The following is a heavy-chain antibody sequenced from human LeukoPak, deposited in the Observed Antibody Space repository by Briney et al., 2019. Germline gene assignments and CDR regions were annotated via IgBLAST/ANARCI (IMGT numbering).Heavy chain of an antibody. Sequence: PGGSLRLSCVVSGFTVNHCAMSWVRQAPGKGLEWVSAISGSGGSTYYADSVKGRFTISRDNSKNTLYLQMNSLRAEDTAVYYCAKDRPGMYSSSSPTVFDYWGQGTLVTVSS. D-gene: IGHD6-6*01. V-gene: IGHV3-23*01. J-gene: IGHJ4*02. CDR1: GFTVNHCA. CDR2: ISGSGGST. CDR3: AKDRPGMYSSSSPTVFDY.